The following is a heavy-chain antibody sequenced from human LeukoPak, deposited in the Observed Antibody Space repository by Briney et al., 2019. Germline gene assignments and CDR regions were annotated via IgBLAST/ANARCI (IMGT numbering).Heavy chain of an antibody. CDR1: GFIVTSNY. J-gene: IGHJ4*02. D-gene: IGHD6-19*01. Sequence: PGGSLRLSCAASGFIVTSNYISWVRQAPGKGLEWVSIIYSGGHTYYADSVKGRFTISRHNSENTLYLQMSSLRPEDTAVYYCARRSDYFDYWGQGTVVTVSS. CDR3: ARRSDYFDY. CDR2: IYSGGHT. V-gene: IGHV3-53*04.